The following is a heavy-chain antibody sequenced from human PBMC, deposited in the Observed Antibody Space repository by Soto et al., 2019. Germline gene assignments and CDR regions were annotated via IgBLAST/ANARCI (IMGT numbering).Heavy chain of an antibody. D-gene: IGHD3-10*01. Sequence: QVQLQESGPGLVKSSGTLSLTCAVSGASISSSDWWTWVRQPPGKGLEWIGESHHSGATNYNPSLKSRVSISVDKSTNQFSLNLSFLTAADTAVYFCASGGEQFGDLLAWGQGTLVTVSS. V-gene: IGHV4-4*02. CDR2: SHHSGAT. CDR1: GASISSSDW. CDR3: ASGGEQFGDLLA. J-gene: IGHJ5*02.